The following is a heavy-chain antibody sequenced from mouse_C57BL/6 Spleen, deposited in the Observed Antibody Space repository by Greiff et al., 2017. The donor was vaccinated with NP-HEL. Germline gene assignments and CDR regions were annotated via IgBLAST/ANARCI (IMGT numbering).Heavy chain of an antibody. V-gene: IGHV5-16*01. CDR2: INYDGSST. CDR1: GFTFSDYY. J-gene: IGHJ1*03. D-gene: IGHD2-4*01. Sequence: EVKLMESEGGLVQPGSSMKLSCTASGFTFSDYYMAWVRQVPEKGLEWVANINYDGSSTYYLDSLKSRFIISRDNAKNILYLQMSSLKSEDTATYYCARGLYDYGWYFDVGAQGPRSPSPQ. CDR3: ARGLYDYGWYFDV.